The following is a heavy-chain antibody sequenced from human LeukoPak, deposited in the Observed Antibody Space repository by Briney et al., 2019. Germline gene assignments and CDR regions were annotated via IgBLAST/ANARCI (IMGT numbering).Heavy chain of an antibody. V-gene: IGHV2-5*02. J-gene: IGHJ5*02. Sequence: SGPTLVKPTQTLTLTCPFSGFSLTTSGVGVGWIRQPPGRALEWLALIYWDDNKRYSPSLKGRLTITKDTSKNQVVLTMTNMDPGATATYFCAHGSSGTASTYNWFDPWGQGTLVTVSS. CDR1: GFSLTTSGVG. CDR2: IYWDDNK. D-gene: IGHD3-10*01. CDR3: AHGSSGTASTYNWFDP.